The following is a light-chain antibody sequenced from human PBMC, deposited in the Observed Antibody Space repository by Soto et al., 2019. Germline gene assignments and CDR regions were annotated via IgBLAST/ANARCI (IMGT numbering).Light chain of an antibody. J-gene: IGKJ2*01. CDR1: QDISSY. CDR2: AAA. Sequence: AIRMTQSPSSFSASTGDRVTITCRASQDISSYLAWYQQKVGKAPKLLIYAAATLQRGAPERFSGSGSGTDCTLTISSLQYEDFATYYCQQYLSYPYTFGQGTKLEI. V-gene: IGKV1-8*01. CDR3: QQYLSYPYT.